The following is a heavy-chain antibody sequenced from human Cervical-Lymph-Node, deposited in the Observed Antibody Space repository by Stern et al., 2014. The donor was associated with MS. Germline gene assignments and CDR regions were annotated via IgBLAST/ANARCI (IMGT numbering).Heavy chain of an antibody. D-gene: IGHD4-17*01. CDR2: IYWDDEK. V-gene: IGHV2-5*02. J-gene: IGHJ3*02. Sequence: QITLKESGPTLVKATQPLTLTCTFSGFALRNRGVSVAWNRQPPGKALEWLAVIYWDDEKRYSPSLKRRLSITKDASESQVVLTMTNMDPVDTATYYCTHSLHGDYYDAFDTWGQGTMVTVSS. CDR1: GFALRNRGVS. CDR3: THSLHGDYYDAFDT.